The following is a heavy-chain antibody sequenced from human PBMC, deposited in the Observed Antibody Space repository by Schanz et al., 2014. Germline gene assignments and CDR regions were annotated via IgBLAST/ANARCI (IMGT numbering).Heavy chain of an antibody. CDR2: IWNNGVTK. Sequence: QAQLMESGGGVVQPGTSLILSCSVSGFSLNTYGIHWFRQPAGKGLEWVAVIWNNGVTKYYADSVRGRFTISRDRFQNTLYLRMSSLRAEDTAVYYCAREQIMAAAGPKHYYYGMDVWRQGTTVTVSS. V-gene: IGHV3-33*01. D-gene: IGHD6-13*01. J-gene: IGHJ6*02. CDR1: GFSLNTYG. CDR3: AREQIMAAAGPKHYYYGMDV.